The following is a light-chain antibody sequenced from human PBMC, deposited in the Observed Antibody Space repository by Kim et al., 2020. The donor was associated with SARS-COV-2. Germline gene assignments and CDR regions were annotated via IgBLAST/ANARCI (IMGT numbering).Light chain of an antibody. CDR3: SAWDNSLGAWV. J-gene: IGLJ3*02. CDR1: TNNVGNEG. V-gene: IGLV10-54*04. Sequence: QPATLTCTGNTNNVGNEGAAWLQQHQGHPPKLLSYRNNNRPSGISERFSASRSGNTASLTITGLQPEDEADYYCSAWDNSLGAWVFGGGTQLTVL. CDR2: RNN.